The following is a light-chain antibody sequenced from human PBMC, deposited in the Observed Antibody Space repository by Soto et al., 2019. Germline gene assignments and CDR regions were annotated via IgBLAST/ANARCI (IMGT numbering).Light chain of an antibody. CDR2: AAS. Sequence: DIQMTQSPSSLSASVGDRVTITCRASQSISSYLNWYQQKPGKASTLLIYAASRLQSGVPSRFSGSGYGTVFALAISSLQPEDFATYYCQQSYSTPPRTFGRGTKLEIK. V-gene: IGKV1-39*01. CDR3: QQSYSTPPRT. J-gene: IGKJ1*01. CDR1: QSISSY.